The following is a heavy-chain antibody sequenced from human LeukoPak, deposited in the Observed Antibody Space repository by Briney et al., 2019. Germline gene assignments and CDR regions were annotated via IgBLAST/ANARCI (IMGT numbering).Heavy chain of an antibody. CDR2: IWYDGSNK. CDR1: GFTFSSCG. D-gene: IGHD3-22*01. J-gene: IGHJ2*01. V-gene: IGHV3-33*01. CDR3: AREGYYDSSGYYTNYWYFDL. Sequence: GRSLRLSCAASGFTFSSCGMHWVRQAPGKGLEWVAVIWYDGSNKYYADSVKGRFTISRDNSKNTLYLLMNSLRAEDTAVYYCAREGYYDSSGYYTNYWYFDLWGRGTLVTVSS.